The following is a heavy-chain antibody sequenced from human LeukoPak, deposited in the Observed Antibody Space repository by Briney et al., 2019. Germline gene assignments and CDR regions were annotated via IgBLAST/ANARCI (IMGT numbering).Heavy chain of an antibody. V-gene: IGHV3-74*01. Sequence: PGGSLRLSCAASGFTSSSYWMHWVRQLPGKGLVWVSRISGDGTARNYADSVKGRFTISRDDAKNTVDLQMNSLRGEDTAVYYCVRGRGSYGWFDPWGQGTLVTVSS. CDR3: VRGRGSYGWFDP. D-gene: IGHD3-10*01. CDR1: GFTSSSYW. J-gene: IGHJ5*02. CDR2: ISGDGTAR.